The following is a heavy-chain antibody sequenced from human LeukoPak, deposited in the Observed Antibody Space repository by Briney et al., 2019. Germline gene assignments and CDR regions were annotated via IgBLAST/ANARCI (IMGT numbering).Heavy chain of an antibody. CDR1: GGSISSSSYY. V-gene: IGHV4-39*07. CDR3: ARAVYYGSSGYYSY. D-gene: IGHD3-22*01. J-gene: IGHJ4*02. Sequence: SETLSLTCTVSGGSISSSSYYWGWIRQPPGKGLEWIGSIYYSGSTYYNPSLKSRVTISVDTSKNQFSLKLSSVTAADTAVYYCARAVYYGSSGYYSYWGQGTLVTVSS. CDR2: IYYSGST.